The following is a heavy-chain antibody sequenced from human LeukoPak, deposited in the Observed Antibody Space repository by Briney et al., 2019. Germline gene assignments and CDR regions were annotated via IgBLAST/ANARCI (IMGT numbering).Heavy chain of an antibody. CDR3: ARGFRPMVRGVQPKVYDY. D-gene: IGHD3-10*01. CDR1: GYTFGDYG. V-gene: IGHV3-20*04. Sequence: GGSLRLSCAASGYTFGDYGMSWVRQVPGKGLEWVSGTNRRGDITGYADFVKGRFTISRDNAKNSLYLQMNSLRAADTAVYYCARGFRPMVRGVQPKVYDYWGQGTLVTVSS. CDR2: TNRRGDIT. J-gene: IGHJ4*02.